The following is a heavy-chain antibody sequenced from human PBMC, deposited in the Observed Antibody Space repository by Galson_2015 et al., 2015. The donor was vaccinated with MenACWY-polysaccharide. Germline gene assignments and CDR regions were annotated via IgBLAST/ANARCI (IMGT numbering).Heavy chain of an antibody. Sequence: SLRLSCAASGFTFSNAWMSWVRQAPGKGLEWVGRIKSKTDGGTTDYAAPVKGRFTISRDDSKNTLYLQMNSLKTEDTAVYYCTTRWATGHSSSPTRLQYYYGMDVWGQGTTVTVSS. J-gene: IGHJ6*02. CDR2: IKSKTDGGTT. CDR3: TTRWATGHSSSPTRLQYYYGMDV. D-gene: IGHD6-13*01. V-gene: IGHV3-15*01. CDR1: GFTFSNAW.